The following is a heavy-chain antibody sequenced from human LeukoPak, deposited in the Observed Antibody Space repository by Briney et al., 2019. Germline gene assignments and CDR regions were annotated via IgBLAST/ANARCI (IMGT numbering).Heavy chain of an antibody. D-gene: IGHD3-10*01. CDR1: GGSISSYY. CDR3: GRGGAPGFLVRGVIDAFDI. Sequence: SETLSLTCTVSGGSISSYYWSWIRQPPGKGLEWIGYIYYSGSTNYNPSLKSRVTISVDTSKNQFSLKLSSVTAADTAVYYCGRGGAPGFLVRGVIDAFDIWGQGTMVTVSS. J-gene: IGHJ3*02. CDR2: IYYSGST. V-gene: IGHV4-59*01.